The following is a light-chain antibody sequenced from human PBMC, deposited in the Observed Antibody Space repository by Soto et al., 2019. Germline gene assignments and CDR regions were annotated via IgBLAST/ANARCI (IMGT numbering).Light chain of an antibody. Sequence: QYVLTQSPSASASPGASVKLTCTVSSGHSSYAIAWHQQQPETGPRYLMKINSDGSLSKGDGIPDRFSGSSSGADRYLSIPRLQAEDEAYYCCQTCDTSIQGVFGGGTKLTVL. J-gene: IGLJ3*02. V-gene: IGLV4-69*01. CDR2: INSDGSL. CDR3: QTCDTSIQGV. CDR1: SGHSSYA.